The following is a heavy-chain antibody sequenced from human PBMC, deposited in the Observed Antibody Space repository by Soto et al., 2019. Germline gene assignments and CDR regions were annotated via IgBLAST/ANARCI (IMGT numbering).Heavy chain of an antibody. J-gene: IGHJ6*02. Sequence: PSETLCLTCAVYGGSFSGYYWSWIRQPPGKGLEWIGEINHSGSTNYNPSLKSRVTISVDTSKNQFSLKLSSVTAADTAVYYCASTRRDGYNNYYYYYGMDVWGQGTTVTVSS. D-gene: IGHD5-12*01. V-gene: IGHV4-34*01. CDR1: GGSFSGYY. CDR2: INHSGST. CDR3: ASTRRDGYNNYYYYYGMDV.